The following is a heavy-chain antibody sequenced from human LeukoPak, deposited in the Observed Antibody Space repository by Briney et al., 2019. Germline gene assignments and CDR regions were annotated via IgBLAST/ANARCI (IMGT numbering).Heavy chain of an antibody. Sequence: GGSLRLSCAASGFTVSSNYMSWVRQAPGKGLEWVSVIYSGGSTYYADSVKGRFTISRDNSKNTLYLQMNSLRAEDTAVYYCARDIIGVDSSGHYYAEYFQHWGQGTLVTVSS. V-gene: IGHV3-66*01. D-gene: IGHD3-22*01. CDR1: GFTVSSNY. CDR2: IYSGGST. J-gene: IGHJ1*01. CDR3: ARDIIGVDSSGHYYAEYFQH.